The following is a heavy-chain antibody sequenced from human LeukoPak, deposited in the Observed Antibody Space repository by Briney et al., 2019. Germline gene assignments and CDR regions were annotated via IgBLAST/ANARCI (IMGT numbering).Heavy chain of an antibody. CDR1: GGSILNYY. CDR3: ARRVYYDTSGYHPTAGYFDL. J-gene: IGHJ2*01. CDR2: VYANGIT. D-gene: IGHD3-22*01. V-gene: IGHV4-4*08. Sequence: SETLSLTCTVSGGSILNYYWHWIRQSPGKGLEWVGYVYANGITAYNPSLRSRGSMSIDTSRSQFSLRLTSVTAADTATYYCARRVYYDTSGYHPTAGYFDLWGRGTLVSVSS.